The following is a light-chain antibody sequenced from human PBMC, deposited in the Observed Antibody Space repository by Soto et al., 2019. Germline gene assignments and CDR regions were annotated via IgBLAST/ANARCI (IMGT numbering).Light chain of an antibody. CDR3: QQYYSSPLT. CDR2: WAS. V-gene: IGKV4-1*01. Sequence: DIVMTQSPDSLAVSLGERATINCKSSQSGLYSSNNKNYLAWYQQKPGQPPKLLIYWASTRESGVPDRFSGSGSGTDCTLTLSSLQAEDGAVYFCQQYYSSPLTFGGGTKVEIK. J-gene: IGKJ4*01. CDR1: QSGLYSSNNKNY.